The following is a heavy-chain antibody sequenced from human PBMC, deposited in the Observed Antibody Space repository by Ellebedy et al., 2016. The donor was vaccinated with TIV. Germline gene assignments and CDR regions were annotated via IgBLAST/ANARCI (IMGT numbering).Heavy chain of an antibody. CDR1: GFTFSSYW. V-gene: IGHV3-7*01. Sequence: GESLKISCAASGFTFSSYWMSWVRQAPGKGLEWVSNIHPDGSKTYYVDSVKGRFTISRDNAKNSLYLEMNSLRAEDTAEYYCARDYYGSEIWGQGTLVTVSS. CDR3: ARDYYGSEI. CDR2: IHPDGSKT. D-gene: IGHD3-10*01. J-gene: IGHJ4*02.